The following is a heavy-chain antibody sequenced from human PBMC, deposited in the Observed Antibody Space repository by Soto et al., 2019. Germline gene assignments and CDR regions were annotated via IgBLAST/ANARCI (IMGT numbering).Heavy chain of an antibody. Sequence: PGGSLRLSCTASGFTFGDYAMSWFRQAPGKGLEWVGFIRSKAYGGTTEYAASVKGRFTISRDDSKSIAYLQMNSLKTEDTAVYYCTRDQYDFWSGYYKDYWGQGTLVTVSS. CDR1: GFTFGDYA. V-gene: IGHV3-49*03. CDR3: TRDQYDFWSGYYKDY. CDR2: IRSKAYGGTT. J-gene: IGHJ4*02. D-gene: IGHD3-3*01.